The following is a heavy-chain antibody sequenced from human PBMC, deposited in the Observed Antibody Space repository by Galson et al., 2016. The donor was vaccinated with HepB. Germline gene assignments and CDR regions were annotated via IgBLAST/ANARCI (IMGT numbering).Heavy chain of an antibody. V-gene: IGHV5-51*01. CDR1: GYTFTTHW. J-gene: IGHJ5*02. Sequence: QSGAEVKKPGESLKISCKTSGYTFTTHWISWVRQMPGKGLEWMGIIYPADSDTRYSPSFQGQITISADKSITTAYLQWSSLKASDTPIYYCARGAKGDTDGFDPWGQGTLVTVSS. CDR3: ARGAKGDTDGFDP. CDR2: IYPADSDT. D-gene: IGHD5-18*01.